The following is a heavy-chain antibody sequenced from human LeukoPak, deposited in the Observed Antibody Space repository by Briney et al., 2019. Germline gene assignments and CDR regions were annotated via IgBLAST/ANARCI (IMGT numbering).Heavy chain of an antibody. V-gene: IGHV3-9*01. D-gene: IGHD3-3*01. J-gene: IGHJ4*02. CDR3: AKDKESRHYDFWSGYPFDY. CDR1: GFTFDDYA. CDR2: ISWNSGSI. Sequence: PGRSLRLSCAASGFTFDDYAMHWVRQAPGKGLEWVSGISWNSGSIGYADSVKGRFTISRDNAKNSLYLQMNSLGAEDTALYYCAKDKESRHYDFWSGYPFDYWGQGTLVTVSS.